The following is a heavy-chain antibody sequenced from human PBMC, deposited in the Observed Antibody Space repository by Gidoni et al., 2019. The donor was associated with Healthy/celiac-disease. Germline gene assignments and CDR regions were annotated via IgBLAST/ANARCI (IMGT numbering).Heavy chain of an antibody. CDR2: ISYDGSNK. D-gene: IGHD3-22*01. CDR1: GFTFSSYG. J-gene: IGHJ4*02. CDR3: AKSRQTYYYDSSGYWGLLDY. V-gene: IGHV3-30*18. Sequence: QVQLVESGGGVVQPGRSLRLSCAASGFTFSSYGMHWVRQAPGKGLEWVAVISYDGSNKYYADSVKGRFTISRDNSKNTLYLQMNSLRAEDTAVYYCAKSRQTYYYDSSGYWGLLDYWGQGTLVTVSS.